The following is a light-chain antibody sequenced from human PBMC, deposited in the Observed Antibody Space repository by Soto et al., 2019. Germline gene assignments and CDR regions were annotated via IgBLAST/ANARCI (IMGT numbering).Light chain of an antibody. J-gene: IGKJ4*01. Sequence: DIQMTQSPSTLSESVGDRVTIICRASQRVSTWLAWYQQKPGKAPKLLIHKASILENGVPSRFSGSGSGTDFTLTISSLQPDDFGTYYCHQYHIYPVTFGGGTKVEIK. CDR1: QRVSTW. CDR2: KAS. V-gene: IGKV1-5*03. CDR3: HQYHIYPVT.